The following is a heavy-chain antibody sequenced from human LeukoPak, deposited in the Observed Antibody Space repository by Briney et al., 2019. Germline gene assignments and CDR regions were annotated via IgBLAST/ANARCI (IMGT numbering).Heavy chain of an antibody. CDR3: ARVFWSGYFNWFDT. CDR2: IYSSGTT. D-gene: IGHD3-3*01. V-gene: IGHV4-4*07. J-gene: IGHJ5*02. CDR1: GGSISSYY. Sequence: SETLSLTCTVSGGSISSYYWSWTRQPAGKGLEWIGRIYSSGTTNYNPSLKSRVTMSVDTSKNHFSLKLSSVTAADTAVYYCARVFWSGYFNWFDTWGQGTLVTVSS.